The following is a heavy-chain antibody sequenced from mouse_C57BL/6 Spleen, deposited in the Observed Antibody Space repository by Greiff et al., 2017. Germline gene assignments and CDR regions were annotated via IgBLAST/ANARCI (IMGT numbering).Heavy chain of an antibody. V-gene: IGHV1-5*01. Sequence: VQLQQSGTVLARPGASVKMSCKTSGYTFTSYWMHWVKQRPGQGLEWIGAIYPGNSDSSYNQKFKGKAKLTAVTSASTAYMELSSLTNEDSAVYYCTRDGSSSAWFAYWGQGTLVTVSA. CDR3: TRDGSSSAWFAY. D-gene: IGHD1-1*01. J-gene: IGHJ3*01. CDR2: IYPGNSDS. CDR1: GYTFTSYW.